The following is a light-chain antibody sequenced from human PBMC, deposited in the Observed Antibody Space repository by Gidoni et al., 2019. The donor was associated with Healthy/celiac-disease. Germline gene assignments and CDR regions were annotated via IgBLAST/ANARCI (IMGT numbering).Light chain of an antibody. V-gene: IGLV8-61*01. Sequence: QTVVTQQPSFSVSPGGPVTLTCGLSSGSVSTSYHPSWYQQTPGQAPRTLIYSTNTRSSGVPDRFSGSILGNKAALTITGAQADDESDYYCVLYMGSGISVFGGGTKLTVL. CDR1: SGSVSTSYH. CDR3: VLYMGSGISV. CDR2: STN. J-gene: IGLJ2*01.